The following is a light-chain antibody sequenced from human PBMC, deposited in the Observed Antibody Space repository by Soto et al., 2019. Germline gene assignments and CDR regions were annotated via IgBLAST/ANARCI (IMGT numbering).Light chain of an antibody. J-gene: IGKJ4*02. CDR3: HQYCSSPST. CDR2: GAS. Sequence: EIVLTQSPGTLSLSPGERATLSCRASQSVTNTFLAWYQQKPGQAPRLLIYGASSRATGIPDRFSGSGSGTAFPLTTRRLELEDFAVYYCHQYCSSPSTVGRGTKVDTK. CDR1: QSVTNTF. V-gene: IGKV3-20*01.